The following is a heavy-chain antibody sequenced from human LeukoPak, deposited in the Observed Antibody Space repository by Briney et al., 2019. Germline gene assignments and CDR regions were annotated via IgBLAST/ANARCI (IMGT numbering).Heavy chain of an antibody. CDR3: ARLGFDP. J-gene: IGHJ5*02. CDR1: GYTFTSYY. CDR2: IIPIFGTA. Sequence: GASVKVSCKASGYTFTSYYVHWVRQAPGQGLEWMGGIIPIFGTANYAQKFQGRVTITADESTSTAYMELSSLRSEDTAVYYCARLGFDPWGQGTLVTVSS. V-gene: IGHV1-69*13.